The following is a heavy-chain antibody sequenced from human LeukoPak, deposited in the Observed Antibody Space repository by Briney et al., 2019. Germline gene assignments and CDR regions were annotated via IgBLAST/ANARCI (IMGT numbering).Heavy chain of an antibody. CDR1: GFTFSSYA. CDR3: ASLLRGY. D-gene: IGHD3-9*01. V-gene: IGHV3-30*04. J-gene: IGHJ4*02. Sequence: GGSLRLSCAASGFTFSSYAMHWVRQAPGKGLEWVAVISYDGSNKYYADSVKGRFTISRDNSKNTLYLRMNSLRAEDTAVYYCASLLRGYWGQGTLVTVSS. CDR2: ISYDGSNK.